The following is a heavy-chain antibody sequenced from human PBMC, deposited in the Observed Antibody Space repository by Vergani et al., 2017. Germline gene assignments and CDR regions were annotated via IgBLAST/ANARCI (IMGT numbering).Heavy chain of an antibody. Sequence: QVQLVQSGAEVKKPGASVKVSCKASGYTFTGYYMHWVRQAPGQGLEWMGWINPNSGGTNYAQKFQGWVTMTRDTSISTAYRELSRLRSDDTAVYYCARAAYYDILTGTVSWFDPWGQGTLVTVSS. J-gene: IGHJ5*02. D-gene: IGHD3-9*01. V-gene: IGHV1-2*04. CDR1: GYTFTGYY. CDR3: ARAAYYDILTGTVSWFDP. CDR2: INPNSGGT.